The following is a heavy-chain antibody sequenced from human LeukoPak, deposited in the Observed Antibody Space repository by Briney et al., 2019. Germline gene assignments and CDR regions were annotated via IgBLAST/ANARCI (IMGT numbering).Heavy chain of an antibody. Sequence: SETLSLTCAVYGGSFSGYYWSWIRQPPGKGLEWVGEINHSGSTNYNPSLKSRVTISVDTSKNQFSLKLSSVTAADTAVYYCALLLRWVDYWGQGTLVTVSS. J-gene: IGHJ4*02. CDR1: GGSFSGYY. D-gene: IGHD4-23*01. V-gene: IGHV4-34*01. CDR2: INHSGST. CDR3: ALLLRWVDY.